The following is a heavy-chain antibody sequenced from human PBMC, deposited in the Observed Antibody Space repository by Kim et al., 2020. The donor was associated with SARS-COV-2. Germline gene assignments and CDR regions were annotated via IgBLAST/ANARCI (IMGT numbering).Heavy chain of an antibody. J-gene: IGHJ4*02. D-gene: IGHD2-15*01. CDR3: ARYSLSPFDD. Sequence: GGSLRLSCVVSGFIFSDFEMNWVRQTPGRGLEWVSFITRNGFSTHYTESVKGRFIISRDNAERSLHLQMNNLRDEDSGVYYCARYSLSPFDDWGQGTPVTVSS. CDR2: ITRNGFST. CDR1: GFIFSDFE. V-gene: IGHV3-48*03.